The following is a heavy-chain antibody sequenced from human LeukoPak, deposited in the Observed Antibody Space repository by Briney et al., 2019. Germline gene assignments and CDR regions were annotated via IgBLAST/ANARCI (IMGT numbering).Heavy chain of an antibody. J-gene: IGHJ5*02. CDR3: ARHGGYGDPNWFDP. D-gene: IGHD4-17*01. CDR2: IYYSGST. Sequence: TSETLSLTCTVSGGSISSSSYYWGWIRQPPGKGLEWIGSIYYSGSTYYNPSLKSRVTISVDTSKNQFSLKLSSVTAADTAVYYCARHGGYGDPNWFDPWGQGTLVTVSS. V-gene: IGHV4-39*01. CDR1: GGSISSSSYY.